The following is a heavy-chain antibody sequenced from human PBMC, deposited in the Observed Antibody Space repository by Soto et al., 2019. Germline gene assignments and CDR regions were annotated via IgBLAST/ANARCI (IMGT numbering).Heavy chain of an antibody. CDR3: AKDRGGDYVDYYYYGMDV. D-gene: IGHD4-17*01. J-gene: IGHJ6*02. CDR1: GFTFSSYG. CDR2: ISYDGSNK. Sequence: QVQLVESGGGVVQPGRSLRLSCAASGFTFSSYGMHWVRQAPGKGLEWVAVISYDGSNKYYADSVKGRFTISRDNSKNPLYLQMNSLRAEDTAVYYCAKDRGGDYVDYYYYGMDVWGQGTTVTVSS. V-gene: IGHV3-30*18.